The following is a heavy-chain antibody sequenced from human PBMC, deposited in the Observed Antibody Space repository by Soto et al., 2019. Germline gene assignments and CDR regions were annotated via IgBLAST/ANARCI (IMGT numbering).Heavy chain of an antibody. J-gene: IGHJ6*02. Sequence: GSLRLSCAASGFTFSSYAMSWVRQAPGKGLEWVSAISGSGGSTYYADSVKGRFTISRDNSKNTLYLQMNSLRAEDTAVYYCAKPLPTAANYSYCGMDVSGPGTTLTGFS. CDR3: AKPLPTAANYSYCGMDV. V-gene: IGHV3-23*01. D-gene: IGHD2-15*01. CDR2: ISGSGGST. CDR1: GFTFSSYA.